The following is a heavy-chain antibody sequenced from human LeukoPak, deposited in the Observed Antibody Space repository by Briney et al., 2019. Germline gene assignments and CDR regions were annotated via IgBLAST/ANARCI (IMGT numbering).Heavy chain of an antibody. J-gene: IGHJ6*03. CDR1: GYTFTSYG. CDR2: ISAYNGNT. CDR3: ARVKEPAADYYYYMDV. Sequence: ASVKVSFKASGYTFTSYGISWVRQAPGQGLEWMGWISAYNGNTNYAQKLQGRVTMTTDTSTSTAYMELRSLRSDDTAVYYCARVKEPAADYYYYMDVWGKGTTVTVSS. V-gene: IGHV1-18*01. D-gene: IGHD2-2*01.